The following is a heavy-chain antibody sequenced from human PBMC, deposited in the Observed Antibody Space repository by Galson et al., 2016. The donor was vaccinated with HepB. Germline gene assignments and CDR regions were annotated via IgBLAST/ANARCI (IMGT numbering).Heavy chain of an antibody. CDR1: GFNFRACG. D-gene: IGHD3-10*01. Sequence: SLRLSCAAPGFNFRACGMHWLRQAPGRGLEWVALIWYDGNKTYYADSVKGRFTISRDNSKNILYLQMNSLRAEDTAIYYCAKERGFYASRSFASYDFWGQGTLVTVSS. CDR3: AKERGFYASRSFASYDF. V-gene: IGHV3-33*06. J-gene: IGHJ4*02. CDR2: IWYDGNKT.